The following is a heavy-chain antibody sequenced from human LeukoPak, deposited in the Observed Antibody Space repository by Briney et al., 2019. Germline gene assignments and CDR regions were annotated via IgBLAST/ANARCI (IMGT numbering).Heavy chain of an antibody. D-gene: IGHD1-7*01. J-gene: IGHJ4*02. V-gene: IGHV4-59*08. CDR1: GGSISSDY. Sequence: SETLSLTCTVYGGSISSDYWSWIRQPPGKGLDWIGYIYYSGGTNYNPSLKSRVTISVDTSKKQFSLKLTSVTAADTAVYYCARHGNWNSRQYYFDYWGQGTLVTVSS. CDR3: ARHGNWNSRQYYFDY. CDR2: IYYSGGT.